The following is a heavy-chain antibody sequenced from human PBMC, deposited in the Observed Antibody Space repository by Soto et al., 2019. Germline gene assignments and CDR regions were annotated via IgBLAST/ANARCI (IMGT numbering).Heavy chain of an antibody. CDR3: EKAIHVVVVPAAIADGMDV. CDR1: GFTFSSYG. V-gene: IGHV3-30*18. CDR2: ISYDGSNK. D-gene: IGHD2-2*02. J-gene: IGHJ6*02. Sequence: QVQLVESGGGVVQPGRSLRLSCEASGFTFSSYGMHWVRQAPGKGLEWVAVISYDGSNKYYADSVKGQFTISRDNAKNTLSLQMNSRRAEDTAVYYCEKAIHVVVVPAAIADGMDVWGQGTTVTVSS.